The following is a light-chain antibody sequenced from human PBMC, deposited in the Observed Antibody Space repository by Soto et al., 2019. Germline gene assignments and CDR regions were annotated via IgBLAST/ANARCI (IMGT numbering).Light chain of an antibody. J-gene: IGKJ1*01. CDR2: KAS. V-gene: IGKV1-5*03. CDR3: QQYNSYSWT. CDR1: QSISSW. Sequence: DIQMTQSPSTLFPSVGDRVTITCRASQSISSWLAWYQQKPGKAPKLLIYKASSLETGVPSRFSGSGSGTEFTLTISSLQPDDSATYYCQQYNSYSWTFGQGTKVEIK.